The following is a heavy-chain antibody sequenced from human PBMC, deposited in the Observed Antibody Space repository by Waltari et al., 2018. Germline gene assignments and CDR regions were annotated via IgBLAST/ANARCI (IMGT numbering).Heavy chain of an antibody. Sequence: EVQLVESGGGLVQPGGSLRLSCAASGFTFRSYSMNWVRQDPGKGLEWVSYISSSSSTIYYAYSVKGRFTISRDNAKNSLYLQMNSLRAEDTAVYYCARDSPAIVVVPAAIDYWGQGTLVTVSS. J-gene: IGHJ4*02. D-gene: IGHD2-2*01. CDR1: GFTFRSYS. CDR3: ARDSPAIVVVPAAIDY. V-gene: IGHV3-48*04. CDR2: ISSSSSTI.